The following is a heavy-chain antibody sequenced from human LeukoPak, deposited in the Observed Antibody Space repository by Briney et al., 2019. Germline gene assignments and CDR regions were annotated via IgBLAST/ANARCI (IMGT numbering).Heavy chain of an antibody. CDR2: ISSSGTTI. CDR3: ARISGAAAQHFDY. Sequence: GGSLRLSCAASGFTFSSYEMNWVRQAPGKGLEWVSYISSSGTTIYYADSVKGRFAISRDNAKNSLYLQMNSLRAEDTAVYYCARISGAAAQHFDYWGQGTLVTVSS. D-gene: IGHD6-13*01. J-gene: IGHJ4*02. CDR1: GFTFSSYE. V-gene: IGHV3-48*03.